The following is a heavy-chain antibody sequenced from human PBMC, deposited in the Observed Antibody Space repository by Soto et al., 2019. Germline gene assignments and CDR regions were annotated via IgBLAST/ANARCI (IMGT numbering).Heavy chain of an antibody. Sequence: SETLSLTCTVSGGSISSGDYYWSWIRPPPGKGLEWIGYIYYSGSTYYNPSLKSRVTISVDTSKNQFSLKLSSVTAADTAVYYCARGWRYCSSTSCYLGYYGMDVWGQGTTVTVSS. J-gene: IGHJ6*02. V-gene: IGHV4-30-4*01. CDR2: IYYSGST. CDR3: ARGWRYCSSTSCYLGYYGMDV. D-gene: IGHD2-2*01. CDR1: GGSISSGDYY.